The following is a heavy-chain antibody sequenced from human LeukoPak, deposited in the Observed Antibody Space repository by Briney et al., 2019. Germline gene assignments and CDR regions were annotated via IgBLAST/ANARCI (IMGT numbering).Heavy chain of an antibody. D-gene: IGHD4-17*01. J-gene: IGHJ5*02. V-gene: IGHV3-9*01. CDR1: GFTFDDYA. CDR3: AKDSQDTVWNWFDP. CDR2: ISWNSGSI. Sequence: SLRLSSAACGFTFDDYAKHWVRQAPGEGVEWVSGISWNSGSIGYADSVKGRFTISRDNAKNSLYLQMNSLRAEDTALYYCAKDSQDTVWNWFDPWGQGTLVTVSS.